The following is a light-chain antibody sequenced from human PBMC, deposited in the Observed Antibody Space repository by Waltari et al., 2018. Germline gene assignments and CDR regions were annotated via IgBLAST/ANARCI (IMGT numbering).Light chain of an antibody. J-gene: IGKJ1*01. Sequence: DIQMTQPPSSVSASVGERVTITCRASQDISSWLAWYQQKPGKAPKLLIYSASALQSGVPSRFSGSGSGTDFTLTINSLQSEDFATYYCQQGNSFPPTFGQGTKVEIK. V-gene: IGKV1-12*01. CDR3: QQGNSFPPT. CDR2: SAS. CDR1: QDISSW.